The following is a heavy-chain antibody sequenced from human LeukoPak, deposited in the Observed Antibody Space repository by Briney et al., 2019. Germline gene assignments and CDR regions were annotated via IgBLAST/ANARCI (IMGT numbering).Heavy chain of an antibody. CDR2: IKEDGSKE. D-gene: IGHD3-9*01. V-gene: IGHV3-7*01. CDR3: AREDILTGYDAFDI. J-gene: IGHJ3*02. Sequence: SGGSLRLSCVASGFTFSNYWMTWVRQAPGKGLEWVANIKEDGSKENYVDSVKGRFTISRDNAKNSLYLHMTSLRAEDTAVYYCAREDILTGYDAFDIWGQGTMVTVSS. CDR1: GFTFSNYW.